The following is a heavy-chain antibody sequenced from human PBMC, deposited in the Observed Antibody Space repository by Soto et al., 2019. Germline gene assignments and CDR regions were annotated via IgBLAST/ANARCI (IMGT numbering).Heavy chain of an antibody. CDR2: INPNSGGT. CDR3: ARGGGSSCPRGGYYYYYMDA. J-gene: IGHJ6*03. D-gene: IGHD6-13*01. V-gene: IGHV1-2*04. CDR1: GYTFTGYY. Sequence: ASVKVSCKASGYTFTGYYMHWVRQAPGQGLEWMGWINPNSGGTNYAQKFQGWVTMTRDTSISTAYMELSRLRSDDTAVYYCARGGGSSCPRGGYYYYYMDAGGKGTTVTVPS.